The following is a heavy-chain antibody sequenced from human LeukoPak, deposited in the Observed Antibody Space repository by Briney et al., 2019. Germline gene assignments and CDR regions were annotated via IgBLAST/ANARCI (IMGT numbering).Heavy chain of an antibody. J-gene: IGHJ4*02. CDR2: INHSGST. CDR1: GGSFSGYY. Sequence: PSETLSLTCAVYGGSFSGYYWSWIRQPPGKGLEWIGEINHSGSTNYNPSLQSRVTISVDTSKNQFSLKLSSVTAADTAVYYCASIVAGNDYWGQGTLVTVSS. D-gene: IGHD6-19*01. V-gene: IGHV4-34*01. CDR3: ASIVAGNDY.